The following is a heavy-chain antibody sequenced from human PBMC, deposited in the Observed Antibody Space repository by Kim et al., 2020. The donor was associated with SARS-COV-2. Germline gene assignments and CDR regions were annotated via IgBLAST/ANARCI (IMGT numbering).Heavy chain of an antibody. D-gene: IGHD3-22*01. Sequence: GGSLRLSCAASGFTFSSYAMSWVRQAPGKGLEWVSAISGSGGSTYYADSVKGRFTISRDNSKNTLYLQMNSVRAEDTAVYYCAKGSSMAQYYYDSSGYYSPLDYWGQGTLVAVSS. V-gene: IGHV3-23*01. CDR3: AKGSSMAQYYYDSSGYYSPLDY. J-gene: IGHJ4*02. CDR2: ISGSGGST. CDR1: GFTFSSYA.